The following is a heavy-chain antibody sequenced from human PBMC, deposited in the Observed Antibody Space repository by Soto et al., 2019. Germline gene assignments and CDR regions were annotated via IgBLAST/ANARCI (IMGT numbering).Heavy chain of an antibody. CDR3: AKRPVYSSGWGAFDN. V-gene: IGHV3-23*01. J-gene: IGHJ3*02. CDR1: GFTFSSYA. Sequence: EVQLLESGGGLVQPGGSLRLSCAASGFTFSSYAMSWVRQAPGKGLEWVSAISGSGGSTYYADSVKGRFTIARDNSKNTLYLQMTSLRAEDTAVYYCAKRPVYSSGWGAFDNWGQGTMVTVSS. D-gene: IGHD6-19*01. CDR2: ISGSGGST.